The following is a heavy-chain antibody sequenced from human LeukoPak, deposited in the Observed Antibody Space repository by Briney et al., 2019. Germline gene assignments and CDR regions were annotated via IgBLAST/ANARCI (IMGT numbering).Heavy chain of an antibody. V-gene: IGHV1-8*01. Sequence: ASVKVSCKASRDTFTNYDINWVRQATGQGLEWMGWMNPNGGKSGHAQKFQGKVTMTRNTSISTAYMEVSSLRSEDTAVYYCARGRARYGMDVWGQGTTVTVSS. CDR1: RDTFTNYD. J-gene: IGHJ6*02. CDR2: MNPNGGKS. CDR3: ARGRARYGMDV.